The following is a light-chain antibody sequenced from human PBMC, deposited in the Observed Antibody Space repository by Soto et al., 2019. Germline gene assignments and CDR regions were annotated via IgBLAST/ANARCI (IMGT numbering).Light chain of an antibody. Sequence: QSVLTQPPSASGTPGQRVTISCSGSSSNIAANTVNWYQHLPGAAPPHLIFANDRRPSGVPARFSGSRSGTSASLAISGLQSDDEADYYCAAWDDSRNGYVFGTGTKLTVL. CDR1: SSNIAANT. CDR2: AND. V-gene: IGLV1-44*01. J-gene: IGLJ1*01. CDR3: AAWDDSRNGYV.